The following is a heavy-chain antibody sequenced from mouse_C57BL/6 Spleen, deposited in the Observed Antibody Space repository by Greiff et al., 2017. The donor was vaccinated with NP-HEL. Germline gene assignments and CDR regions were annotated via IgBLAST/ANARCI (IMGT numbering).Heavy chain of an antibody. CDR1: GYTFTSYW. CDR2: IDPSDSYT. J-gene: IGHJ3*01. Sequence: VQLQQPGAELVKPGASVKLSCKASGYTFTSYWMQWVKQRPGQGLEWIGEIDPSDSYTNYNQKFKGKATLTVDTSSSTAYMQLSSLTSEDSAGYYCARRGLYYGNQGFAYWGQGTLVTVSA. CDR3: ARRGLYYGNQGFAY. D-gene: IGHD2-1*01. V-gene: IGHV1-50*01.